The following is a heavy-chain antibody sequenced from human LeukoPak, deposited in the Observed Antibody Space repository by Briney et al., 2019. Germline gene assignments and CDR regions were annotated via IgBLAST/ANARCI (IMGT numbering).Heavy chain of an antibody. Sequence: GGSLRLSCAASGFTFTNFGMHWVRQAPAKGREGVTFISYDGGDKSYTDSVKGRFTISRDNSKNTLYLQMNSLRDDDTAVYYCARDISSGWSVEYWGQGTLVTVSS. J-gene: IGHJ4*02. CDR3: ARDISSGWSVEY. CDR1: GFTFTNFG. D-gene: IGHD6-19*01. V-gene: IGHV3-30*03. CDR2: ISYDGGDK.